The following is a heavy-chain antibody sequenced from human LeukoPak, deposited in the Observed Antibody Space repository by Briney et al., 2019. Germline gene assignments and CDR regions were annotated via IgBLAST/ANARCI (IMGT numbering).Heavy chain of an antibody. V-gene: IGHV3-7*01. J-gene: IGHJ5*02. CDR3: ARDSYYCSSTSCVWFDP. CDR1: GFTFSSYW. D-gene: IGHD2-2*01. CDR2: IKQDGSEK. Sequence: GGSLRLSCAASGFTFSSYWMSWVRQAPGRGLEWVANIKQDGSEKHYVDFVKGRFTISRDNAKNSLYLQMNSLRAEDTAVYYCARDSYYCSSTSCVWFDPWGQGTLVTVSS.